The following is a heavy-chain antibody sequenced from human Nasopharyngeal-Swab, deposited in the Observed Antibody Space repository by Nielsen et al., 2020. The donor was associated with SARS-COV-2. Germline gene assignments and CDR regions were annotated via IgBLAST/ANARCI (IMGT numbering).Heavy chain of an antibody. CDR2: ITPFNGNA. V-gene: IGHV1-45*02. Sequence: SVKVSCKASGFSITYRFLHWMRQAPGQALEWMGWITPFNGNAKYAQKFQGRVSITRDGSRTTASLELSSLRPDGTAMYFCASGQCINGVCNPTDGLDVWGQGTSVTVS. CDR3: ASGQCINGVCNPTDGLDV. J-gene: IGHJ6*02. CDR1: GFSITYRF. D-gene: IGHD2-8*01.